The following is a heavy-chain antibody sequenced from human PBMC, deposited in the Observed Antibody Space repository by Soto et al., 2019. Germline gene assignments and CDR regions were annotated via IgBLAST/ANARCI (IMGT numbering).Heavy chain of an antibody. CDR3: ARTRSTAWDAAFDI. CDR2: SGST. Sequence: PSETLSLTCTVCGDSISNFYWSWIRQPPGKGLEWIGYSGSTNYNPSLKSRVTLLVDTSKNHFSLRLSSVTAADTAVYYCARTRSTAWDAAFDIWGQGTMVTVSS. D-gene: IGHD6-19*01. CDR1: GDSISNFY. J-gene: IGHJ3*02. V-gene: IGHV4-59*01.